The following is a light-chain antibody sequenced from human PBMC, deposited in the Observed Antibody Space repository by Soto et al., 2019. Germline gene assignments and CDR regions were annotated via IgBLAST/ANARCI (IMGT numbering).Light chain of an antibody. J-gene: IGKJ5*01. CDR3: QQRSIWPIT. CDR1: QSVSY. V-gene: IGKV3-11*01. Sequence: EVVLTQSPATLFLSPGERATLSCRASQSVSYLAWYQQKPGQAPSLLIYDASNRAPGIPARFTGSGSGTDFTLTISSLEPEDFAVYYCQQRSIWPITFGQGTRLEIK. CDR2: DAS.